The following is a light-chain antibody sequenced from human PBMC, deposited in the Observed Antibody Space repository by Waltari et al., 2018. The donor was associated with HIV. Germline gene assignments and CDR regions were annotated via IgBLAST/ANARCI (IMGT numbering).Light chain of an antibody. Sequence: SALTQPASLSGSPCQSIHISCTGSNTDVGWYHVVSWYHHHPGKPPNLIIYGVSNRPSGVSNRFPGSKSDNTASLTISGLQTEDEADYYCSSYTSSNTLVFGGGTRLTVL. CDR1: NTDVGWYHV. CDR3: SSYTSSNTLV. V-gene: IGLV2-14*01. J-gene: IGLJ2*01. CDR2: GVS.